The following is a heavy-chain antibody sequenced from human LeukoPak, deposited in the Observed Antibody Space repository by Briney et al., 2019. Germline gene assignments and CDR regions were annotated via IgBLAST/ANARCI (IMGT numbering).Heavy chain of an antibody. CDR1: GSPFTGNY. CDR3: TSGADFDY. D-gene: IGHD4/OR15-4a*01. V-gene: IGHV1-2*04. J-gene: IGHJ4*02. CDR2: INPNNDHT. Sequence: ASLHSPRSASGSPFTGNYLHWLRQHPGQALEWLGCINPNNDHTPYPQTFHDSLNMNSDPAFNTAYLELRSLTSGDTAVYYCTSGADFDYWGQGTQVTVSS.